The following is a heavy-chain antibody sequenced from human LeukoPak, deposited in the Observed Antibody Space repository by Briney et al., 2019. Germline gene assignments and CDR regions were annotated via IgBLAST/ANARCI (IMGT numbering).Heavy chain of an antibody. J-gene: IGHJ4*02. V-gene: IGHV4-61*02. CDR3: TSFGTFAS. Sequence: SQTLSLTCAVSGGSINNDYYYWNWIRQPAGKGLEWIGRIHAGSTRYNPSLESRATISVDTSKNHFSLKVTSVTATDTAMYYCTSFGTFASWGQGILVTVSS. CDR2: IHAGST. CDR1: GGSINNDYYY. D-gene: IGHD3-10*01.